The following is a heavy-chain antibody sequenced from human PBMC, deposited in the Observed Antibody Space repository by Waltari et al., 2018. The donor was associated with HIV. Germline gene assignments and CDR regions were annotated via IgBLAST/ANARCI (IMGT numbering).Heavy chain of an antibody. CDR2: IKSDGGST. CDR3: ARVSGHDYGENYFDY. J-gene: IGHJ4*02. CDR1: GFTFSSYW. D-gene: IGHD4-17*01. V-gene: IGHV3-74*01. Sequence: EVQLVESGGGLVQPGGSLRLSCAASGFTFSSYWMHWVRQAPGKGLVWVSRIKSDGGSTSYADSVKGRFTISRDNAKNTLYLQMNSLRAEDTAVYYCARVSGHDYGENYFDYWGQGTLVTVSS.